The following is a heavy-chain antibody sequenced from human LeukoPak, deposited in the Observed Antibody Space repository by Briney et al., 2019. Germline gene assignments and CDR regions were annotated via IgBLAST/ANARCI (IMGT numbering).Heavy chain of an antibody. CDR1: GFTFSSYE. CDR2: ISSSGSTI. D-gene: IGHD3-22*01. CDR3: ARETSYYCDSTGDAFDI. V-gene: IGHV3-48*03. J-gene: IGHJ3*02. Sequence: PGRSLRLSCAASGFTFSSYEMNWVRQAPGKGLEWVSYISSSGSTIYYADSVKGRFTISRDNAKNSLYLQMNSLRAEDTAVYYCARETSYYCDSTGDAFDIWGQGTMVTVSS.